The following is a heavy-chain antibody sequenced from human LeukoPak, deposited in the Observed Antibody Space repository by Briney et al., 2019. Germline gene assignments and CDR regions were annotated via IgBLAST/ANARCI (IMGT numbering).Heavy chain of an antibody. CDR3: TRDQEYDSSDLDY. J-gene: IGHJ4*02. V-gene: IGHV3-73*01. CDR1: GFTFSGSA. CDR2: IRSKANSYAT. D-gene: IGHD3-22*01. Sequence: GGSLKLSCAASGFTFSGSAMHWVRQASGKGLEWVGRIRSKANSYATAYAASVKGRFTISRDDSKNTAYLQMNSLKTEGTAVYYCTRDQEYDSSDLDYWGQGTLVTVSS.